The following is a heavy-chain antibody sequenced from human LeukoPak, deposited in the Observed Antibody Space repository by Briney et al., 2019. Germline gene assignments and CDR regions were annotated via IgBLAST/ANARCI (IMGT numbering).Heavy chain of an antibody. CDR1: GFTFSSYS. CDR2: ISSSSSYI. Sequence: GGSLRLSCAASGFTFSSYSMNWVRQAPGKGLEWVSSISSSSSYIYYADSVKGRFTISRDNAKDSLYLQMNSLRAEDTAVYYCARDLLGWELHYFDYWGQGTLVTVSS. D-gene: IGHD1-26*01. CDR3: ARDLLGWELHYFDY. J-gene: IGHJ4*02. V-gene: IGHV3-21*01.